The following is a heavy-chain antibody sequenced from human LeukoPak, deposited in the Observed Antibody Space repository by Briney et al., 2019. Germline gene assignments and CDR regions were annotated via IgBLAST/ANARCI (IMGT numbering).Heavy chain of an antibody. CDR2: ISGSGATT. J-gene: IGHJ3*02. CDR3: AKPPRRITMIVVVDAFDI. D-gene: IGHD3-22*01. CDR1: GFTFSNHA. Sequence: GGSLRLSCAASGFTFSNHAMNWVRQAPGKGLEWVSDISGSGATTTYADSVQGRFTISRDNSKNTLYLQMNSLTVEDTAVYYCAKPPRRITMIVVVDAFDIWGQGTMVTVSS. V-gene: IGHV3-23*01.